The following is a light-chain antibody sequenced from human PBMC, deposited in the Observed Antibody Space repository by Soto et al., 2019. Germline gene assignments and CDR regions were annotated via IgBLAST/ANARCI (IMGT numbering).Light chain of an antibody. Sequence: QSVLTQPPSVSAAPGQKVTISCSGSSSNIGNNYVSWYQQLPGTAPKLLISDNNKRPSGIPDRFSGSKSGTSATLGITGLQTGDEGDYYCGPWDSSLSAGVFGGGTKRTVL. V-gene: IGLV1-51*01. J-gene: IGLJ2*01. CDR2: DNN. CDR3: GPWDSSLSAGV. CDR1: SSNIGNNY.